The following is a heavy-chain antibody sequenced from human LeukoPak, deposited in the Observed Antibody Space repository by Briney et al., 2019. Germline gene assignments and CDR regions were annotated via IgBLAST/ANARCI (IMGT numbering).Heavy chain of an antibody. CDR2: INPSGGST. Sequence: ASVKVSCTASGYTFTSYYMHWVRQAPGQGLEWMGIINPSGGSTSYAQKFQGRVTMTWDTSTSTVYMELSSLRSEDTAVYYCTRGGDTFGGVIVTPFDYWGQGTLVTVSS. CDR1: GYTFTSYY. CDR3: TRGGDTFGGVIVTPFDY. V-gene: IGHV1-46*01. D-gene: IGHD3-16*02. J-gene: IGHJ4*02.